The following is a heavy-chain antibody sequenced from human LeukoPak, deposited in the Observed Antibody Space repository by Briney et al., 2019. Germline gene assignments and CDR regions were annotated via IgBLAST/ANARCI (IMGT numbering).Heavy chain of an antibody. CDR1: GLTVSSNY. CDR2: IYSGGST. J-gene: IGHJ5*02. CDR3: ARDRDSRINWFDP. D-gene: IGHD6-13*01. Sequence: GGSLRLSCAASGLTVSSNYMSWVRQAPGKGLEWVSVIYSGGSTYYADSVKGRFTISRDNSKNTLYLQMNSLRAEDTAVYYCARDRDSRINWFDPWGQGTLVTVSS. V-gene: IGHV3-66*02.